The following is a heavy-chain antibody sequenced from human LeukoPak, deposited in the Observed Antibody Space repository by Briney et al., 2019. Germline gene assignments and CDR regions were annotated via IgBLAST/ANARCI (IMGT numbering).Heavy chain of an antibody. CDR3: ARDAVGSSYFDY. CDR2: TYYRSKWNN. D-gene: IGHD1-26*01. Sequence: SQTLSLTCAISGDTVSNKNAAWNWIRQSPSRGLEWLGRTYYRSKWNNHYAVSVKSRITINPDTSKNQFSLQLNSVTPEDTAVYYCARDAVGSSYFDYWGQGTLVTVSS. J-gene: IGHJ4*02. V-gene: IGHV6-1*01. CDR1: GDTVSNKNAA.